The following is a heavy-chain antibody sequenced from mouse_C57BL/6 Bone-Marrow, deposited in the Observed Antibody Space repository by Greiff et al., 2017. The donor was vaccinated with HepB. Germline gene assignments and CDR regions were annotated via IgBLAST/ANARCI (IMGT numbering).Heavy chain of an antibody. CDR3: ARKREYYASYAIAY. D-gene: IGHD1-1*02. V-gene: IGHV2-2*01. Sequence: VQLKESGPGLVQPSQSLSITCTVSGFSLTSYGVHWVRQSPGKGLEWLGVIWSGGSTDYNAAFISRLSISKDNSKSQVFFKMNSLQADDTAIYYCARKREYYASYAIAYWGHGTSVTVSS. CDR2: IWSGGST. CDR1: GFSLTSYG. J-gene: IGHJ4*01.